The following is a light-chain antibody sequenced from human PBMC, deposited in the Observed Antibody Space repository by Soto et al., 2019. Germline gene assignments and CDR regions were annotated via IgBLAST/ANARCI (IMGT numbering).Light chain of an antibody. CDR1: SSDVGSYNR. V-gene: IGLV2-18*02. CDR3: SSYTSSSLV. J-gene: IGLJ2*01. CDR2: EVS. Sequence: QPVLTQPPSVSGSPGQSVTISCTGTSSDVGSYNRVSWYQQPPGTAPKLMIYEVSNRPSGVPDRFSGSKSGNTASLTISGLQAEDEADYYCSSYTSSSLVFGGGTKLTVL.